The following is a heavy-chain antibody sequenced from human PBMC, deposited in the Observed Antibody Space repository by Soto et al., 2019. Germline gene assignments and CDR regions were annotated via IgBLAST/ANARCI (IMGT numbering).Heavy chain of an antibody. J-gene: IGHJ5*02. CDR1: GFSLSTSGVG. D-gene: IGHD3-10*01. CDR3: AHRRFGESPYHWFDP. CDR2: IYWDDDK. V-gene: IGHV2-5*02. Sequence: QITLKESGPTLVKPTQTLTLTCTFSGFSLSTSGVGVGWIRQPPGKALEWLALIYWDDDKRYSPSLKSRLTIPKDTSKNQVLLTMPTMDPVDTATYYCAHRRFGESPYHWFDPWGQGTLVTVSS.